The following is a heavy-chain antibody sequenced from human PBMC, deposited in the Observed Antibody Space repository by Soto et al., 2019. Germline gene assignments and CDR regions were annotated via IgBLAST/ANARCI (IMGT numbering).Heavy chain of an antibody. Sequence: GSLRLSCAASGFTFSSYAMHWVRQAPGKGLEWVAVISYDGSNKYYADSVKGRFTISRDNSKNTLYLQMNSLRAEDTAVYYCARGRLELRAPAYYYYGMDVWGQGTTVTVSS. CDR1: GFTFSSYA. V-gene: IGHV3-30-3*01. J-gene: IGHJ6*02. D-gene: IGHD1-7*01. CDR3: ARGRLELRAPAYYYYGMDV. CDR2: ISYDGSNK.